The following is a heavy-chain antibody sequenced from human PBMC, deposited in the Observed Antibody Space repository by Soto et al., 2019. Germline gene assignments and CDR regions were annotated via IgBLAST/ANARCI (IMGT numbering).Heavy chain of an antibody. CDR1: GFPFGDFG. CDR2: ISHDGSDK. V-gene: IGHV3-30*03. J-gene: IGHJ6*02. D-gene: IGHD3-10*01. CDR3: AGDLRFGELLEYYGMDV. Sequence: GGSLRLSCAASGFPFGDFGMHWLRQAPGKGLEWVAVISHDGSDKFYADSVKARFTISRDNSKNTLYLQMNSLRAEDTAVYYCAGDLRFGELLEYYGMDVWGQGTTVTVSS.